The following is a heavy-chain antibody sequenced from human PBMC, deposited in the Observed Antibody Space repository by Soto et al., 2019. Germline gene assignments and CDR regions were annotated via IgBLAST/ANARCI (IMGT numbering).Heavy chain of an antibody. J-gene: IGHJ6*02. CDR3: ARTYCSGGSCSGQTSYYYGMDV. Sequence: QVQLVQSGAEVKKPGSSVKVSCKASGGTFSSYTISWVRQAPGQGLEWMGRIIPILGIANYAQKFQGRVTITADKSTSTAYMELSSLRPEDTAVYYCARTYCSGGSCSGQTSYYYGMDVWGQGTTVTVSS. V-gene: IGHV1-69*02. CDR2: IIPILGIA. CDR1: GGTFSSYT. D-gene: IGHD2-15*01.